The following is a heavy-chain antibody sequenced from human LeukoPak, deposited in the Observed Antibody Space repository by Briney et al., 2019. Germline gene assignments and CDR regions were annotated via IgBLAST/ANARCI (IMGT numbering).Heavy chain of an antibody. J-gene: IGHJ3*01. CDR1: GGSISSSSYY. V-gene: IGHV4-39*01. D-gene: IGHD2-15*01. CDR2: IYYSGST. CDR3: ARGGGLDAFDV. Sequence: SETLSLTCIVSGGSISSSSYYWGWIRQPPGKGLEWIGSIYYSGSTYYNPSLKSRVTISVDTSKNQFSLKLSSVTAADTAVYYCARGGGLDAFDVWGPGTMVTVSS.